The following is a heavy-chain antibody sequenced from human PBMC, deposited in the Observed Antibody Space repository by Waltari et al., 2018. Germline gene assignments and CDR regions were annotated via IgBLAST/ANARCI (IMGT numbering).Heavy chain of an antibody. J-gene: IGHJ3*02. V-gene: IGHV4-39*07. CDR2: IYLSGRT. D-gene: IGHD4-17*01. CDR3: ARLFRDDYCGNSGVYAFDI. Sequence: QLQLQESGPGLVKPSETLSLTCTVSGGSISSSSYYWGWIRQPPGTGLELIGGIYLSGRTYYNPSLKSGVTIAVATAKNPFSPKLSSVTAADTAVYYCARLFRDDYCGNSGVYAFDIWGQGTMVTVSS. CDR1: GGSISSSSYY.